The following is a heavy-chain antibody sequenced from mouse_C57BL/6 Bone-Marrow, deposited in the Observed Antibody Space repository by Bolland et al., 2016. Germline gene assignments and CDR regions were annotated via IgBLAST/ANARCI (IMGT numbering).Heavy chain of an antibody. CDR2: PSDSYT. V-gene: IGHV1-69*01. D-gene: IGHD2-3*01. Sequence: PSDSYTNYNQKFKGKSTLTVDKSSSTAYMQLSSLTSEDSAVYYCAREWLLRAWFAYWGQGTLV. J-gene: IGHJ3*01. CDR3: AREWLLRAWFAY.